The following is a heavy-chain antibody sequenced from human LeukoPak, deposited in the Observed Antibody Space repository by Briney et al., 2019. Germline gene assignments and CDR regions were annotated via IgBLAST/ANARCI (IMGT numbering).Heavy chain of an antibody. D-gene: IGHD6-13*01. CDR1: GFTFSNAW. CDR2: IKSKTDGGTT. Sequence: GGSLRLSCAASGFTFSNAWMSWVRQAPGKGLEWVGRIKSKTDGGTTDYAAPVKGRITISRDDSKNTLYLQMNSLKTEDTAVYYCTTGLAAAARFIYWGQGTLVTVSS. V-gene: IGHV3-15*01. J-gene: IGHJ4*02. CDR3: TTGLAAAARFIY.